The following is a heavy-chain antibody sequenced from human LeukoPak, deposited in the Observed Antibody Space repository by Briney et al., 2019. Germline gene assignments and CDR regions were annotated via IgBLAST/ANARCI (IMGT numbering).Heavy chain of an antibody. CDR2: INPNSGGT. CDR3: ARGGSTDSIHSCGGNCYFLDY. V-gene: IGHV1-2*02. D-gene: IGHD2-21*02. J-gene: IGHJ4*02. Sequence: EASVKVSFKASGYTFTSQYMHWVRQAPGQGLEWMGWINPNSGGTNYAQKFQGRVIMTRDTSISTAYMELSRLGSDDTAVYYCARGGSTDSIHSCGGNCYFLDYWGQGTLVTVSS. CDR1: GYTFTSQY.